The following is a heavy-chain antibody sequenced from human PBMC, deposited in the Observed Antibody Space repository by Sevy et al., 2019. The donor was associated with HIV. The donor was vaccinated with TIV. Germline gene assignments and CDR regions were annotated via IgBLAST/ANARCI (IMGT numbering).Heavy chain of an antibody. V-gene: IGHV4-30-2*01. Sequence: SETLSLTCAVSGGSISTDLYSWNWIRQPPGKGLEWIGYVFHSGNTYYNPSLKSRVTISIDRSKNQFSLNLSSVTAADTAVYYCARSSSAYPYHFDYWGQGTLVTVSS. CDR2: VFHSGNT. J-gene: IGHJ4*02. CDR3: ARSSSAYPYHFDY. CDR1: GGSISTDLYS.